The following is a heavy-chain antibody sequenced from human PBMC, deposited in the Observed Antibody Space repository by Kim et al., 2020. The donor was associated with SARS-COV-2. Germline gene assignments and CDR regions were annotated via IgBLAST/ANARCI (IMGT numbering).Heavy chain of an antibody. CDR2: INHSGST. Sequence: SETLSLTCAVYGGSFSGYYWSWIRQPPGKGLEWIGEINHSGSTNYNPSLKSRVTISVDTSKNQFSLKLSSVTAADTAVYYCARTWRYSGYVGYWGQGTLVTVSS. CDR1: GGSFSGYY. D-gene: IGHD5-12*01. J-gene: IGHJ4*02. V-gene: IGHV4-34*01. CDR3: ARTWRYSGYVGY.